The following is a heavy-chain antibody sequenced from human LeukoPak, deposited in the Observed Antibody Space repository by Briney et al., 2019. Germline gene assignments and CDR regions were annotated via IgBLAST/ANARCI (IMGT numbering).Heavy chain of an antibody. V-gene: IGHV1-8*01. CDR1: GYTFTSYD. D-gene: IGHD6-13*01. J-gene: IGHJ4*02. CDR2: MNPNSGNT. CDR3: ARGTRARGGSSWYKYYFDY. Sequence: ASVKVSCKASGYTFTSYDINWVRQATGQGLEWMGWMNPNSGNTGYAQKFQGRVTMTRNTSISTAYMELSSLRSEDTAVYYCARGTRARGGSSWYKYYFDYWGQGTLVTVSS.